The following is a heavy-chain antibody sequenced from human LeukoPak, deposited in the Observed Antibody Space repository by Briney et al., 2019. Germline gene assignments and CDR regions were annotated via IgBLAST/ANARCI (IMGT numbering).Heavy chain of an antibody. CDR1: GGSISSYY. V-gene: IGHV4-59*01. D-gene: IGHD3-22*01. CDR2: IYYSGRT. J-gene: IGHJ4*02. CDR3: ARVDSTGYYRGRGPIDY. Sequence: PSETLSLTCSVSGGSISSYYWSWIRQPPGRGLEWIGYIYYSGRTSYNPSLKSRVTISVDTSKNQFSLRLSSVTAADTAVYYCARVDSTGYYRGRGPIDYWGQGTLVTVSS.